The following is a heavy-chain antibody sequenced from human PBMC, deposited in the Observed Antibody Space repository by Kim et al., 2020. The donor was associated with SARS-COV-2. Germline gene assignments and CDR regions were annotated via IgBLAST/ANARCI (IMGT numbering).Heavy chain of an antibody. CDR3: AKESAAIGTPLFEY. CDR2: ISDNGAGT. V-gene: IGHV3-23*01. J-gene: IGHJ4*02. Sequence: GGSLRLSCAASGFNFGSYAMSWVRQAPGKGLEWVSGISDNGAGTFYADSVKGRFTISRDNPKNTLYLQMNSLRAEYTAVYYCAKESAAIGTPLFEYWGQGTLVTVSS. D-gene: IGHD5-18*01. CDR1: GFNFGSYA.